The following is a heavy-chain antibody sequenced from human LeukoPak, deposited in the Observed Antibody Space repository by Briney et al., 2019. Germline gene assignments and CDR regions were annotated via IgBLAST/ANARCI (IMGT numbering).Heavy chain of an antibody. V-gene: IGHV4-59*01. Sequence: PSETLSLTCAVSGVSISSYYWSWIRQPPGKGLEWIGYIYYSGSTNYNPSLKSRVTISVDTSKNQFSLKLSSVTAADTAVYYCARGRGYSYGYPTDYWGQGTLVTVSS. CDR1: GVSISSYY. D-gene: IGHD5-18*01. CDR3: ARGRGYSYGYPTDY. CDR2: IYYSGST. J-gene: IGHJ4*02.